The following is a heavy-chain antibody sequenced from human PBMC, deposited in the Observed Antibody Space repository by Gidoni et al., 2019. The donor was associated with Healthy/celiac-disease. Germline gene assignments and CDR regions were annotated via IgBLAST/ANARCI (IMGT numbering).Heavy chain of an antibody. CDR3: AKWSREMATITFAFDI. D-gene: IGHD5-12*01. J-gene: IGHJ3*02. V-gene: IGHV3-23*01. Sequence: EVQLLESGGGLVQPGGSLRLSCSASGFTFSSSAMSWVCQAPGKGLGWGSAISGSGGSTYYADSVKGRFTISRDNSKNTLYLQMNSLRAEDTAVYYCAKWSREMATITFAFDIWGQGTMVTVSS. CDR2: ISGSGGST. CDR1: GFTFSSSA.